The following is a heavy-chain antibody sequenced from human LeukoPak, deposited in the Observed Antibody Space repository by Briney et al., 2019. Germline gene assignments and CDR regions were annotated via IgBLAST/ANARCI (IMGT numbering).Heavy chain of an antibody. V-gene: IGHV4-59*01. CDR3: ARSNSGSYYVGAFDI. J-gene: IGHJ3*02. CDR1: GGSISSYY. Sequence: SETLSLTRTVSGGSISSYYWSWIRQPPGKGLEWIGYIYYSGSTNYNPSLKSRVTISVDTSKNQFSLKLSSVTAADTAVYYCARSNSGSYYVGAFDIWGQGTMVTVSS. D-gene: IGHD1-26*01. CDR2: IYYSGST.